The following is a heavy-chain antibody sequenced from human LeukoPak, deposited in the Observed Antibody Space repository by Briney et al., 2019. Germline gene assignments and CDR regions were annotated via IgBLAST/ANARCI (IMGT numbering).Heavy chain of an antibody. V-gene: IGHV3-30-3*01. D-gene: IGHD6-19*01. CDR1: GFTVSSNY. CDR2: ISYDGSNK. J-gene: IGHJ2*01. CDR3: ARGGIAVAGMAFGYFDL. Sequence: GGSLRLSCAASGFTVSSNYMSWVRQAPGKGLEWVAVISYDGSNKYYADSVKGRFTISRDNSKNTLYLQMNSLRAEDTAVYYCARGGIAVAGMAFGYFDLWGRGTLVTVSS.